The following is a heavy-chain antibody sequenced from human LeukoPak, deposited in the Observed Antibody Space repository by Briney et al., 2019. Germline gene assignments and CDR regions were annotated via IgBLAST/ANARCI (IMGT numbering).Heavy chain of an antibody. CDR1: AYTFGSYG. D-gene: IGHD3-3*01. CDR2: INVDNGNT. Sequence: ASVKVSCKAYAYTFGSYGISWVRQAPGQGLEWMGRINVDNGNTNYAQKVQGRVTMTTDTSTNTAYMELRSLTSDDTAVYYCARVIWSGYYAHMDVWGNGSTVIVSS. CDR3: ARVIWSGYYAHMDV. J-gene: IGHJ6*03. V-gene: IGHV1-18*04.